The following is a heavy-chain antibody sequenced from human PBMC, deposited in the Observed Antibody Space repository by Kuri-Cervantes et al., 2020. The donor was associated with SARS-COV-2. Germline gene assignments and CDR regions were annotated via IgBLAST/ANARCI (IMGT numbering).Heavy chain of an antibody. CDR1: GFTLRGYA. D-gene: IGHD1-20*01. J-gene: IGHJ4*02. V-gene: IGHV3-30-3*01. CDR3: TREAYNWNVGFDY. CDR2: ISSNGSNT. Sequence: GESLKISCAASGFTLRGYAMHWVRQAPGKGLEWVAVISSNGSNTYFADSVKGRFTISRDNSRNTVSLQMNSLRAEDTAVYYCTREAYNWNVGFDYWGQGTLVTVSS.